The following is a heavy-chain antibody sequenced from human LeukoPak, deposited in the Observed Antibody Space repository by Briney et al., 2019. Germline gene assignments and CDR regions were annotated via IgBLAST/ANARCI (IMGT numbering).Heavy chain of an antibody. CDR1: GGSISSTDYY. Sequence: NPSETVSLTCTVSGGSISSTDYYWAWIRQTPWKGLKWVGIIDYTGSTKYNPSLKSRVTISVDKFKNQFSLKLSSVTAADTAVYYCAIALNYYDSSGYGYYGMDVWGQGTTVTVSS. CDR3: AIALNYYDSSGYGYYGMDV. D-gene: IGHD3-22*01. J-gene: IGHJ6*02. CDR2: IDYTGST. V-gene: IGHV4-39*07.